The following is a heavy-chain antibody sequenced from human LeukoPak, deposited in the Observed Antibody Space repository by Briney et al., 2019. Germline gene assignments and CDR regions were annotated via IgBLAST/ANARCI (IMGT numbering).Heavy chain of an antibody. D-gene: IGHD3-10*01. CDR2: IYYSGST. CDR3: AREREDDRFGELY. Sequence: NPSETLSLTCTVSGGSISSYYWSWIRQPPGKGLEWIGYIYYSGSTNYNPSLKSRVTISVDTSKNQFSLKLSSVTAADTAVYYCAREREDDRFGELYWGQGTLVTVSS. CDR1: GGSISSYY. V-gene: IGHV4-59*12. J-gene: IGHJ4*02.